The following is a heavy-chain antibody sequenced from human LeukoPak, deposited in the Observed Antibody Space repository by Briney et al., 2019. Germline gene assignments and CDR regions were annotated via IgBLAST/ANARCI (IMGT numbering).Heavy chain of an antibody. CDR3: ARDPSSRRSGYYYYYMDV. Sequence: GGSLRLSCAASGFTFSSYAMRWVRQAPGKGLEWVAVISYDGSNKYYADSVKGRFTISRDNSKNTLYLQMNSLRAEDTAVYYCARDPSSRRSGYYYYYMDVWGKGTTVTVSS. J-gene: IGHJ6*03. CDR1: GFTFSSYA. CDR2: ISYDGSNK. D-gene: IGHD3-3*01. V-gene: IGHV3-30-3*01.